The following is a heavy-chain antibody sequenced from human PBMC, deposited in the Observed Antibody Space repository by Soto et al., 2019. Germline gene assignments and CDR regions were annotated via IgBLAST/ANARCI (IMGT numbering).Heavy chain of an antibody. CDR3: VRVPGP. J-gene: IGHJ5*02. CDR2: IYHSGST. Sequence: SETLSLTCVVSGGSISSGGSSWSWIRQPPGKGLEWIGYIYHSGSTYYNPSLKSRVTISVDRSKNQFSLKLSSVTAADTAVYYCVRVPGPWGQGTLVTVSS. CDR1: GGSISSGGSS. V-gene: IGHV4-30-2*01.